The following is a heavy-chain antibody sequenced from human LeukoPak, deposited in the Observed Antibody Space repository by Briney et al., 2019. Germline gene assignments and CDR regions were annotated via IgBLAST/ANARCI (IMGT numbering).Heavy chain of an antibody. D-gene: IGHD2-21*02. J-gene: IGHJ4*02. CDR1: GFIFSSYA. CDR3: AKSSLVVVTAGDY. CDR2: ISGSGGST. V-gene: IGHV3-23*01. Sequence: PGGSLRLSCAASGFIFSSYAMSWVRQAPGKGLEWVSAISGSGGSTYYADSVKGRFTISRDNSKNTLYLQMNSLRAEDTAVYYCAKSSLVVVTAGDYWGQGTLVTVSS.